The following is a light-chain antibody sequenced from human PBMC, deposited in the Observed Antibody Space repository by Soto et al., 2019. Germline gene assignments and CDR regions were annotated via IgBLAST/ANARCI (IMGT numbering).Light chain of an antibody. CDR2: GAS. J-gene: IGKJ1*01. CDR1: QSVSSSY. CDR3: QQYGNSPPWT. V-gene: IGKV3-20*01. Sequence: EIVLTQSPGTLSLSPGERATLSCRASQSVSSSYLAWYQQKPGQAPRLLIYGASSGATGIPDRFSGSGSGTDFTLTISRLEPEDFAVYSCQQYGNSPPWTFGQGTKVEIK.